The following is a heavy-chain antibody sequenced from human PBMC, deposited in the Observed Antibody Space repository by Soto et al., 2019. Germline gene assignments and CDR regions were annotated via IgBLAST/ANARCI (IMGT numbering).Heavy chain of an antibody. CDR3: ARENSSGWYSGYFDY. CDR1: GFTFSSYA. J-gene: IGHJ4*02. CDR2: ISYDGSNK. D-gene: IGHD6-19*01. V-gene: IGHV3-30-3*01. Sequence: QVQLMESGGGVVQPGRSLRLSCAASGFTFSSYAMHWVRQAPGKGLEWVAVISYDGSNKYYADSVKGRFTISRDNSKNTLYLQMNSLRAEDTAVYYCARENSSGWYSGYFDYWGQGTLVTVSS.